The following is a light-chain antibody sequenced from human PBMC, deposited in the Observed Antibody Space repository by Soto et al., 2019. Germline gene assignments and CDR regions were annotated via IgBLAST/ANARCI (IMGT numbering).Light chain of an antibody. Sequence: EIVMTQSPATLSVSPGESATLSCRASQSVGIYLAWYQHKPGQAPRLLIHAASTRATGVPARFSGSGSGTEFTLTISGLQSEDFAVYYCQQYDNWPPITFGQGTRLENK. CDR1: QSVGIY. CDR3: QQYDNWPPIT. V-gene: IGKV3-15*01. J-gene: IGKJ5*01. CDR2: AAS.